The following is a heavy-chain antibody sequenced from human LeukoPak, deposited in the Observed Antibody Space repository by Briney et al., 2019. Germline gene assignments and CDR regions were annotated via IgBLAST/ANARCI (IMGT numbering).Heavy chain of an antibody. CDR2: ISSSSSYI. V-gene: IGHV3-21*01. J-gene: IGHJ4*02. CDR3: ASPSIGLVEYYFDY. Sequence: GGSLRLSCAAPGFTFSSYSMNWVRQAPGKGLEWVSSISSSSSYIYYADSVKGRFTISRDNAKNSLYLQMNSLRAEDTAVYYCASPSIGLVEYYFDYWGQGTLVTVSS. CDR1: GFTFSSYS. D-gene: IGHD3/OR15-3a*01.